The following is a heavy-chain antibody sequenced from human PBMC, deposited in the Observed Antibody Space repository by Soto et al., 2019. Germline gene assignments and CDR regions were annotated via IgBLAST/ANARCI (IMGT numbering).Heavy chain of an antibody. CDR1: GYIFVNYG. CDR3: VMVDNYVTPTPQDV. Sequence: QVQLVQSGDEVKKPGASVKVSCKASGYIFVNYGIAWVRQAPGQGLEWMGWISPYTGNTHSATKSQVRLTMTTDTSTSTAYMDLGSLTSDDTAVYYCVMVDNYVTPTPQDVWGQGTTVTVS. D-gene: IGHD3-16*01. CDR2: ISPYTGNT. V-gene: IGHV1-18*01. J-gene: IGHJ6*02.